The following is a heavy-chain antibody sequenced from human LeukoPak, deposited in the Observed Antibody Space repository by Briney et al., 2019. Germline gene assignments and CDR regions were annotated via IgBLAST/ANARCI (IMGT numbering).Heavy chain of an antibody. J-gene: IGHJ6*04. D-gene: IGHD2-15*01. CDR3: ARGYCSGGSCYWLDV. CDR1: GFTFSSYA. CDR2: ISYDGSNK. V-gene: IGHV3-30*04. Sequence: GGSLRLSCAASGFTFSSYAMNWVRQAPGKGLEGVAVISYDGSNKYYADSVKGRFTISRDNHKNTLYLQMNSLRPEDTAVYYCARGYCSGGSCYWLDVWGKGTRSPSPQ.